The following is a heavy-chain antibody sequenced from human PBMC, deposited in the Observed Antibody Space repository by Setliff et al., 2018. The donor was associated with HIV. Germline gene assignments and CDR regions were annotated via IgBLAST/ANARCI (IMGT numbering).Heavy chain of an antibody. J-gene: IGHJ4*02. Sequence: GSVKFSCKAAGYSFTTYSINWLRQAPVQGPEWMEWIHTSTGKPTYVRDFTGRFVFSLYTSVNTAFLQNSDPKTEDTAVYYCARNSPFPPSRGAHRDFWGPGTLVTVSS. CDR2: IHTSTGKP. CDR3: ARNSPFPPSRGAHRDF. CDR1: GYSFTTYS. V-gene: IGHV7-4-1*02. D-gene: IGHD2-2*01.